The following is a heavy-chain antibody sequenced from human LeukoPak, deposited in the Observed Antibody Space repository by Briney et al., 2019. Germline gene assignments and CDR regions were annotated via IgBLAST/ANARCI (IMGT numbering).Heavy chain of an antibody. V-gene: IGHV3-7*01. D-gene: IGHD3-3*01. CDR1: GFTFSSYW. CDR3: ARGVVYPTWSGPHWSDY. Sequence: PGGSLRLSCAASGFTFSSYWMSWVRQAPGKGPEWVAHIKQDASQEYHVDSAKGRFTISRDNAKNSLYLQMNSLRAEDTAVYYCARGVVYPTWSGPHWSDYWGQGTLVTVSS. J-gene: IGHJ4*02. CDR2: IKQDASQE.